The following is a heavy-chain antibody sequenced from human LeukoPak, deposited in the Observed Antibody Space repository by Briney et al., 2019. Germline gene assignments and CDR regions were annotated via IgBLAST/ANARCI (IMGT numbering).Heavy chain of an antibody. CDR1: GYTFTSYG. D-gene: IGHD2-15*01. J-gene: IGHJ5*02. V-gene: IGHV1-18*04. CDR3: ARGPRPGYCSGGSCEGWFDP. CDR2: ISAYNGNT. Sequence: ASVKVSCKASGYTFTSYGISWVRQAPGQGLEWMGCISAYNGNTNYAQKLQGRVTMTTDTSTSTAYMELRSLRSDDTAVYYCARGPRPGYCSGGSCEGWFDPWGQGTLVTVSS.